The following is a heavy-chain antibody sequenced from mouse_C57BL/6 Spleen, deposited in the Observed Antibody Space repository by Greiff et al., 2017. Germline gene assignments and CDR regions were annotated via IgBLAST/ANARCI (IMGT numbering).Heavy chain of an antibody. V-gene: IGHV14-2*01. J-gene: IGHJ2*01. CDR2: IDPEDGET. Sequence: EVQGVESGAELVKPGASVKLSCTASGFNIKDYYMHWVKQRTEQGLEWIGRIDPEDGETKYAPKFQGKATITADTSSNTAYLQLSSLTSEDTAVYYCASETDRGYFDYWGQGTTLTVSS. CDR1: GFNIKDYY. CDR3: ASETDRGYFDY.